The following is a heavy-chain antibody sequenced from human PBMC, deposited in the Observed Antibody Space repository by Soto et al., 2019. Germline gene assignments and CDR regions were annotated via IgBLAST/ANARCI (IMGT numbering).Heavy chain of an antibody. J-gene: IGHJ5*02. D-gene: IGHD1-26*01. Sequence: SESLSLTCSVSGGSVTSHHLKSIRQSTGQGLEWIAYTSYTGNTNYNSSLQSRVTISLDTSKNQSSLKLSSMTAAETAVYYCARDRHAGFTHYFDPWGQGTVVTVSS. CDR3: ARDRHAGFTHYFDP. V-gene: IGHV4-59*02. CDR1: GGSVTSHH. CDR2: TSYTGNT.